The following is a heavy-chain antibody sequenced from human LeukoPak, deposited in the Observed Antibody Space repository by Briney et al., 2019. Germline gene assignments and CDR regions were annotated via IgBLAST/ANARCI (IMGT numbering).Heavy chain of an antibody. J-gene: IGHJ4*02. CDR3: AKESFVRDPTPPPLGY. CDR1: GFTFSSYA. V-gene: IGHV3-23*01. Sequence: GGSLRLSCAASGFTFSSYAMSWVRQAPGKGLEWVSAISGSGGSTYYADSVKGRFTISRDNSKNTLYLQMNSLRAEDTAVYYCAKESFVRDPTPPPLGYWGQGTLVTVSS. CDR2: ISGSGGST. D-gene: IGHD3-10*01.